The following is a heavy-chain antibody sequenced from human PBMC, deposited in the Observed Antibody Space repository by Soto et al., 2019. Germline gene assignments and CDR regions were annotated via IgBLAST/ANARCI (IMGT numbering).Heavy chain of an antibody. Sequence: EVQLVESGGTLVQPGGSLRLSCAASGFIFSTVWMHWVRQAPGKGLEWVSRINSDGSKTTYADSVKGRFTISRDNAKNTVYLQMNSLRGEDTAVYYCATVATNSYNWLDPWGQGTLVTVSS. CDR3: ATVATNSYNWLDP. CDR2: INSDGSKT. D-gene: IGHD5-12*01. V-gene: IGHV3-74*01. CDR1: GFIFSTVW. J-gene: IGHJ5*02.